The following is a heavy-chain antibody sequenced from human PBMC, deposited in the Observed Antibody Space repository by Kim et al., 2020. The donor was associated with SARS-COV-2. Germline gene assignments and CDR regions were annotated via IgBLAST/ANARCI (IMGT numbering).Heavy chain of an antibody. D-gene: IGHD3-10*01. CDR3: ARQRLWFSATDV. J-gene: IGHJ6*02. V-gene: IGHV4-39*01. Sequence: YHNPSLSSRVTMSVDTPKNQFSLKLMSVTAADTAVYYCARQRLWFSATDVWGQGTTVTVPS.